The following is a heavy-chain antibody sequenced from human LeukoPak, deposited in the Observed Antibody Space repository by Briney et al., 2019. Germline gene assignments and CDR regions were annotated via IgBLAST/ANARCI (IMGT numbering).Heavy chain of an antibody. V-gene: IGHV1-69*06. Sequence: GASVKVSCKASGGTFSSYAISWMRQAPGQGLEWMGRIFPIFGTANYAQKFQGRVTITADKSTSTAYMELSSLRSEDTAVYYCARGPIVVVTAANFDYWGQGTLVTVSS. J-gene: IGHJ4*02. CDR3: ARGPIVVVTAANFDY. D-gene: IGHD2-21*02. CDR1: GGTFSSYA. CDR2: IFPIFGTA.